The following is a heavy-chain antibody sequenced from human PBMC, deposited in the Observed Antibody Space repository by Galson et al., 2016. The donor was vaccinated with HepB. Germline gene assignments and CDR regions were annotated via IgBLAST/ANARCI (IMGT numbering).Heavy chain of an antibody. V-gene: IGHV3-7*05. CDR1: EFAFSFYW. CDR2: IKHDGSEE. CDR3: ARIPDS. Sequence: SLRLSCAGSEFAFSFYWMIWVRQAPGKGLEWLASIKHDGSEEYYLDSVKGRFTISRDNSKNTVYLQMNSLAAEDTAVYYCARIPDSWGQGTLVIVSS. J-gene: IGHJ4*02. D-gene: IGHD2-21*01.